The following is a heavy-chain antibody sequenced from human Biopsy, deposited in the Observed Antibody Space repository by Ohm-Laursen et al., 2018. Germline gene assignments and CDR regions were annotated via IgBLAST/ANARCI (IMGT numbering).Heavy chain of an antibody. CDR1: GYTLTELS. Sequence: SVKVSCKVSGYTLTELSMHWVRQAPGRGLEWMGGFAPENGKTVYAQNFQARVSMTEDTSTDTAYMELRSLRSEDTAVYYCAADINVWNVNYWGQGTQVTVSS. CDR3: AADINVWNVNY. V-gene: IGHV1-24*01. D-gene: IGHD1-1*01. CDR2: FAPENGKT. J-gene: IGHJ4*02.